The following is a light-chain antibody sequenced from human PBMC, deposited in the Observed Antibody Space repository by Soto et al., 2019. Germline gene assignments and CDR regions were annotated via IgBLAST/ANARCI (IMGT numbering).Light chain of an antibody. CDR2: DAS. V-gene: IGKV3-11*01. J-gene: IGKJ2*02. Sequence: EIVLTQSPATLSLSPGERATLSCRASQSVRNYLAWYQQKPGQAPRLLIYDASNRATGIPTRFSGSGSGTDFTRTISSLEPEDCAVYYCQQRSNWPRTFGQGTKLEIK. CDR1: QSVRNY. CDR3: QQRSNWPRT.